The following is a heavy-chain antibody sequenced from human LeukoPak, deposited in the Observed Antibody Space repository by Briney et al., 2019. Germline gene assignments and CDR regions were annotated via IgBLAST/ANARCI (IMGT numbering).Heavy chain of an antibody. Sequence: PSETLSLTCTVSGGSIISTTYYWGWIRQPPGEGLEWIGSIDYSGSTYYNPSLKSRVTISVDTSKNQFSLNQSSATAADTAVYSCARASGSSWYERRLHAYYYYMDVWGKGTTVTVSS. V-gene: IGHV4-39*07. D-gene: IGHD6-13*01. J-gene: IGHJ6*03. CDR2: IDYSGST. CDR3: ARASGSSWYERRLHAYYYYMDV. CDR1: GGSIISTTYY.